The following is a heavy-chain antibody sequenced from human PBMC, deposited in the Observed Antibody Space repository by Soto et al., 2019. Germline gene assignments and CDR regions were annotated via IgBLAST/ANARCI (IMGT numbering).Heavy chain of an antibody. V-gene: IGHV3-21*02. CDR1: GFNFNTYS. CDR3: AGVRSALPGGRDAMDV. Sequence: EVRLVESGGGLVKPGGSLRVSCAASGFNFNTYSMNWVRQAPGKGLEWVSFISTSGGYKYYADSVRGRFTISRDNAKKSVYLEMNSLSEDATAVYYCAGVRSALPGGRDAMDVWGQGTTVTVSS. J-gene: IGHJ6*02. D-gene: IGHD3-16*01. CDR2: ISTSGGYK.